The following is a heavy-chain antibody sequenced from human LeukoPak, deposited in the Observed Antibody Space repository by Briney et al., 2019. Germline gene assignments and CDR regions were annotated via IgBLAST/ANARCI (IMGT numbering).Heavy chain of an antibody. CDR2: ISYDGSNK. J-gene: IGHJ4*02. Sequence: PGGSLRLSCAASGFTFSSYAMHWVRQAPGKGLEWVAVISYDGSNKYYADSVKGRFTISRDNSKNTLYLQMNSLRAEDTAVYYCAKAGTFGLYYFDYWGQGTLVTVSS. CDR3: AKAGTFGLYYFDY. CDR1: GFTFSSYA. D-gene: IGHD3-10*01. V-gene: IGHV3-30-3*01.